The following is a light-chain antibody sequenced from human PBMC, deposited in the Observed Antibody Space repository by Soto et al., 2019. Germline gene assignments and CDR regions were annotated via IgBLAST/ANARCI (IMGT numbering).Light chain of an antibody. CDR2: AAS. CDR3: EQSYSIPWT. Sequence: DIQMTQSPSSLSASVGDRVTITCRASQSISSYLNWYQQKPGKAPKVLIYAASSLQSGVPSRFSGSESGTDFTLTISSLQPEDFATYHCEQSYSIPWTFGQGTKLEIK. J-gene: IGKJ1*01. CDR1: QSISSY. V-gene: IGKV1-39*01.